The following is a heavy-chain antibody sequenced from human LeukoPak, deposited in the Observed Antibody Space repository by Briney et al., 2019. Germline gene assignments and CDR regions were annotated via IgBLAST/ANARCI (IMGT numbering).Heavy chain of an antibody. J-gene: IGHJ4*02. Sequence: GESLKISCKDSGYSFTSYWIGWVRQMPGKGLEWMGMIYPGDTDTRYSPSFQGQVTISADKSINTAYLQWGSLKASDTAIYYCARRGEAMDPFDYWGQGTLVTVSS. CDR3: ARRGEAMDPFDY. D-gene: IGHD5-18*01. CDR1: GYSFTSYW. CDR2: IYPGDTDT. V-gene: IGHV5-51*01.